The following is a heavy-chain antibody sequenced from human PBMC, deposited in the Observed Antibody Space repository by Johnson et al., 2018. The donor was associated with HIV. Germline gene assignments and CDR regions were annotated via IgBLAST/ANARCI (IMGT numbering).Heavy chain of an antibody. Sequence: QVQLVESGGGLVQPGGSLRLSCVASGFTFSDYAVHWVRQAPGKGLEWVAVISYDGSNKYYADSVKGRFTISRDNSKNTLYLQMSGLRVEDTAVYYCMTDILTGYYNPDGFEIWGQGTMVTVS. J-gene: IGHJ3*02. CDR3: MTDILTGYYNPDGFEI. V-gene: IGHV3-30*04. D-gene: IGHD3-9*01. CDR2: ISYDGSNK. CDR1: GFTFSDYA.